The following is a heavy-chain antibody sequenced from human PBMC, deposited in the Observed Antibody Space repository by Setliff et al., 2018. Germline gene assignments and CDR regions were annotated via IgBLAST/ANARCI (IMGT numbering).Heavy chain of an antibody. CDR2: IKQDGSKV. J-gene: IGHJ4*02. V-gene: IGHV3-7*01. D-gene: IGHD3-22*01. CDR3: ARSINGYQQRYDI. Sequence: LRLSCAASGFTFGSYWMSWVRQAPGKGLEWVANIKQDGSKVYYADSVKGRFTISRDNAKNSLYLLMKSVRVDDTAVYYCARSINGYQQRYDIWGQGALVTVSS. CDR1: GFTFGSYW.